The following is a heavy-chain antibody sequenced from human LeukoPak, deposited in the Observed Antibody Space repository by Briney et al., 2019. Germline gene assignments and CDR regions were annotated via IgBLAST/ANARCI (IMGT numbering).Heavy chain of an antibody. J-gene: IGHJ4*02. V-gene: IGHV4-59*01. D-gene: IGHD2-15*01. CDR1: GGSISSYY. CDR2: IYYSGST. CDR3: ARSEVVYFDY. Sequence: WETLSLTCTVSGGSISSYYWSWIRQPPGKGLEWIGYIYYSGSTNYNPSLKSRVTISVDTSKNQFSLKLSSVTAADTAVYYCARSEVVYFDYWGQGTLVTVSS.